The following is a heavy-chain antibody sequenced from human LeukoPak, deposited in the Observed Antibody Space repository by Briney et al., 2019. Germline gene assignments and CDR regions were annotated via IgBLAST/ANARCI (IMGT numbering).Heavy chain of an antibody. CDR3: ARGYNTAVKNFDY. CDR1: GFTFSSYE. CDR2: ISGNGSTI. Sequence: GGSLRLSCAASGFTFSSYEMNWVRQAPGKGLELVSDISGNGSTIYSADSVKGRLTVSRDNSKNTLFLQMSSLRPEDTAVYYCARGYNTAVKNFDYWGQGTLVTVSS. D-gene: IGHD5-24*01. V-gene: IGHV3-48*03. J-gene: IGHJ4*02.